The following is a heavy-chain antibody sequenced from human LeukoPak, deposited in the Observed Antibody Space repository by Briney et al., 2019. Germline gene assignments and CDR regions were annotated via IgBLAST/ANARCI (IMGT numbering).Heavy chain of an antibody. Sequence: SETLSLTCAVYGGSFSGYYWSWIRQPPGKGLEWIGEINHSGSTNYNPSLKSRVTISVDTSKNQFSLKLSSVTAADTAVYYCASQDIVVVPAAIPPPDYWGQGTLVTVSS. J-gene: IGHJ4*02. V-gene: IGHV4-34*01. CDR1: GGSFSGYY. CDR2: INHSGST. CDR3: ASQDIVVVPAAIPPPDY. D-gene: IGHD2-2*02.